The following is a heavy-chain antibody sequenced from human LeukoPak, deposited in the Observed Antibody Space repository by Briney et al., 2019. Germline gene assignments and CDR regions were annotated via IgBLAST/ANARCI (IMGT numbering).Heavy chain of an antibody. D-gene: IGHD6-19*01. Sequence: SETLSLTCTVSGDSFTSVTDYWAWIRQPPGKGLEWIASGDYSGGTYYNPSLESRVAISADMSKKQISLKLASVTGADTAVYYCAGERGGEYSSGWYKTNFFYNWGQGIRVIVSS. CDR2: GDYSGGT. V-gene: IGHV4-39*07. CDR3: AGERGGEYSSGWYKTNFFYN. J-gene: IGHJ4*02. CDR1: GDSFTSVTDY.